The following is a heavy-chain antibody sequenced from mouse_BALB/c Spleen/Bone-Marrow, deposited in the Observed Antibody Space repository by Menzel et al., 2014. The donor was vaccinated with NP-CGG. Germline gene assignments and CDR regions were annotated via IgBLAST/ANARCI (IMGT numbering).Heavy chain of an antibody. CDR2: ISDGGSYT. Sequence: EVQRVESGGGLVKPGGSLKLSCAASGFTFGDYYMYWVRRTPEKRLEWVATISDGGSYTYYPDSVKGRFTISRDNAKNNLYLQMSSLKSEDTAMYYCARDGNYYAMDYWGQGTSVTVSS. V-gene: IGHV5-4*02. J-gene: IGHJ4*01. CDR3: ARDGNYYAMDY. CDR1: GFTFGDYY. D-gene: IGHD2-1*01.